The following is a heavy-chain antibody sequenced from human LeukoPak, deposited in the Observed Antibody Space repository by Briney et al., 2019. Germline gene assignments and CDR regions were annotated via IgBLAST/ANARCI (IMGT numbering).Heavy chain of an antibody. J-gene: IGHJ4*02. D-gene: IGHD6-13*01. Sequence: GGSLRLSCAASGFTFRNYALHWVRQAPGKGLELVALIWYDGTNEDYAVSVKGRFTISRDNSRDTLYLQMNSLRAEDTAVYYCARDYIMATGMGGPFDYWGRGTLVTVSS. CDR2: IWYDGTNE. V-gene: IGHV3-33*01. CDR3: ARDYIMATGMGGPFDY. CDR1: GFTFRNYA.